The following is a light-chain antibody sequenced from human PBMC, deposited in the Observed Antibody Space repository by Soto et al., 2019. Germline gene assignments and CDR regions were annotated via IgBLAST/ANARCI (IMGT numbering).Light chain of an antibody. CDR1: SSNIGKNT. V-gene: IGLV1-44*01. Sequence: QSALAQPPSVSGTPGQRVTISCSGSSSNIGKNTVSWYQQLPGAAPKPLISTDNQRPSGVPDRFSGSKSGTSASLAISGLQSEDEADYYCAAWDNSLNGHVXGTGTKVTV. J-gene: IGLJ1*01. CDR3: AAWDNSLNGHV. CDR2: TDN.